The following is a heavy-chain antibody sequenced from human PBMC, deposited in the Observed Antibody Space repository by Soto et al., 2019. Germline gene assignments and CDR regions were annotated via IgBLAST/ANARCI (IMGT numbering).Heavy chain of an antibody. CDR3: ARELRYFDWSPGY. CDR1: GYSISSGYY. D-gene: IGHD3-9*01. Sequence: SETLSLTCAVSGYSISSGYYWGWIRQPPGKGLEWIGSIYHSGSTYYNPSLKSRVTISVDTSKNQFSLKLSSVTAADTAVYYCARELRYFDWSPGYWGQGTLVTVSS. V-gene: IGHV4-38-2*02. J-gene: IGHJ4*02. CDR2: IYHSGST.